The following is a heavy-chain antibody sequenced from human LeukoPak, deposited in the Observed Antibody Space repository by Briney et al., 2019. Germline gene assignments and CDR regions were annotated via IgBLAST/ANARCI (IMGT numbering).Heavy chain of an antibody. V-gene: IGHV4-39*07. D-gene: IGHD6-13*01. CDR1: GGSISSSSYY. J-gene: IGHJ5*02. CDR2: IYYSGST. CDR3: ARRNSKRGFNWFDP. Sequence: SETLSLACTVSGGSISSSSYYWGWIRQPPGKGLEWIGSIYYSGSTYYNPSLKSRVTISVDTSKNQFSLKLSSVTAADTTVYYCARRNSKRGFNWFDPWGQGTLVTVSS.